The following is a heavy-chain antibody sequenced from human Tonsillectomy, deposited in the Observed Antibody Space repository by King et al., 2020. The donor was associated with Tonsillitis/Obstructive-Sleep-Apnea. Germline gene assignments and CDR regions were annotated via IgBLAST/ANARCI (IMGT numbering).Heavy chain of an antibody. Sequence: GQLVQSGAEVKKPGASVKVSCKASGYTFTGYYMHWVRQAPGQGLEWMGRINPNSGGTNYAQKFQGRVTMTRDTSISTAYMELSRLRSDDTAVYYCARERDVGMITFGGVIASTPEGSRIFDYWGQGTLVTVSS. J-gene: IGHJ4*02. CDR2: INPNSGGT. CDR1: GYTFTGYY. V-gene: IGHV1-2*06. CDR3: ARERDVGMITFGGVIASTPEGSRIFDY. D-gene: IGHD3-16*02.